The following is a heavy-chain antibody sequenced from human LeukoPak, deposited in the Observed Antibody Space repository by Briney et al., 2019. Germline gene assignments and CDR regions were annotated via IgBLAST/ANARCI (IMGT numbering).Heavy chain of an antibody. CDR2: MNTNSGNT. Sequence: ASVKVSCKASGYTFTSYDINWVRQATGQGLEWMGWMNTNSGNTGYAQKFQGRVTMTRNTSISTAYMELSSLRSEDTAVYYCATRRRGYSGSSYYYYGMDVWGQGTTVTVSS. J-gene: IGHJ6*02. CDR1: GYTFTSYD. V-gene: IGHV1-8*01. CDR3: ATRRRGYSGSSYYYYGMDV. D-gene: IGHD5-12*01.